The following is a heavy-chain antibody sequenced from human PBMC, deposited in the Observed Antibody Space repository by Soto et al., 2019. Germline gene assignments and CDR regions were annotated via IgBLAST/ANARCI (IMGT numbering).Heavy chain of an antibody. CDR3: AKAGQLERRSWFDP. V-gene: IGHV3-23*01. J-gene: IGHJ5*02. CDR2: ISGSGGST. CDR1: GFTFSSYA. D-gene: IGHD1-1*01. Sequence: GGSLRLSCAASGFTFSSYAMSWVRQAPGKGLEWVSAISGSGGSTYYADSVKGRFTIARDNSKNTLYLQMNSLTDEDTGVYYCAKAGQLERRSWFDPWGQGTLVTVSS.